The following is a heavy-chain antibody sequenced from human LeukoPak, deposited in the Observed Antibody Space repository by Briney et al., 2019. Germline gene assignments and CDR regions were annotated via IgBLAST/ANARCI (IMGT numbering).Heavy chain of an antibody. CDR3: ARDRGPYSGTAPVDY. D-gene: IGHD5-12*01. J-gene: IGHJ4*02. V-gene: IGHV1-18*01. Sequence: GASVKVSCKASGDTFTTYGITWVRQAPGQGLEWMGWISGYNGNTNYAQKLQGRVTMTTDTSTSTAYMELRSLRSDDTAVYYCARDRGPYSGTAPVDYWGQGTLVTVSS. CDR2: ISGYNGNT. CDR1: GDTFTTYG.